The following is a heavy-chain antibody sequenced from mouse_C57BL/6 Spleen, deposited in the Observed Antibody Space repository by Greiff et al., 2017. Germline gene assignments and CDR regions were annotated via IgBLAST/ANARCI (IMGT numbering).Heavy chain of an antibody. V-gene: IGHV1-82*01. Sequence: VQLQQSGPELVKPGASVKISCKASGYAFSSSWMNWVKQRPGKGLEWIGRIYPGDGDTNYNGKFKGKATLTADKSSSTAYMQLSSLTSEDSAVYFCASGYDYDGFAYGGQGTLVTVSA. CDR2: IYPGDGDT. CDR3: ASGYDYDGFAY. CDR1: GYAFSSSW. D-gene: IGHD2-4*01. J-gene: IGHJ3*01.